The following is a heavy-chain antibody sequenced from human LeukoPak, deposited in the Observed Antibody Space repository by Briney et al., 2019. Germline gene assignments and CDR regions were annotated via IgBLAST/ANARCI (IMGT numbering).Heavy chain of an antibody. V-gene: IGHV1-2*02. D-gene: IGHD4/OR15-4a*01. CDR2: MNPNSGGT. J-gene: IGHJ4*02. Sequence: ASVKVSCKASGYTFTSYDINWVRQATGQGLEWMGWMNPNSGGTNYAQKFQGRVTMTRDTSISTAYMELSRLRSDDTAVYYCARDESLWCLRNDDVGGAIDYWGQGTLVTVSS. CDR1: GYTFTSYD. CDR3: ARDESLWCLRNDDVGGAIDY.